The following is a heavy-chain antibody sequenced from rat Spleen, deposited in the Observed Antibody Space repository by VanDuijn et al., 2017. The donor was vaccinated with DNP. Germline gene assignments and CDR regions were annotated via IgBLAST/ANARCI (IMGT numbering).Heavy chain of an antibody. CDR2: INPDGSNT. Sequence: EVQLVETGGGLVPPGRSLKLSCVASGFTFNTYWMFWIRQTPGKGLEWVASINPDGSNTYCQDSVKGRFTISRDNAGNTVYLEMNSLRSEDTATYYCAKEGYSSPFAYWGQGTLVTVSS. V-gene: IGHV5-58*01. CDR1: GFTFNTYW. D-gene: IGHD1-2*01. CDR3: AKEGYSSPFAY. J-gene: IGHJ3*01.